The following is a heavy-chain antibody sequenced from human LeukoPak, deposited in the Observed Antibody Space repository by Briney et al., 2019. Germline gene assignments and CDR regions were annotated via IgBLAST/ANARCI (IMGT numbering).Heavy chain of an antibody. CDR2: TYYRSKWYN. CDR3: ARSKGYFDL. V-gene: IGHV6-1*01. CDR1: GDSVSSNSAA. D-gene: IGHD4-11*01. J-gene: IGHJ2*01. Sequence: SQTLSLICAISGDSVSSNSAAWNWIRQSPSRGLEWLGRTYYRSKWYNEYASSVKSRITINPGTSQNQFSLQLNSVTPEDTAVYFCARSKGYFDLWGRGTLVTVSS.